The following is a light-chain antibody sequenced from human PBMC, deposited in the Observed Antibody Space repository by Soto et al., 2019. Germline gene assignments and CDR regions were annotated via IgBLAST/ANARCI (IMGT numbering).Light chain of an antibody. J-gene: IGKJ2*01. CDR2: GAS. V-gene: IGKV3-20*01. CDR3: QVRHT. CDR1: QSVGTSY. Sequence: ETVLTQSPGTLSLSPGERATLSCRASQSVGTSYLAWYQQKPGQAPRLLIYGASSRATGIPDRFSGSGSGTDFTLTISRLEPEDFAVYYCQVRHTFGQGTKLEIK.